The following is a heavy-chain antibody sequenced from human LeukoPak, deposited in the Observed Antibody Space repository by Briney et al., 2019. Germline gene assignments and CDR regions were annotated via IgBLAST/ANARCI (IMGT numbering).Heavy chain of an antibody. CDR3: ARGTGAAAGRGIDY. CDR1: GNSISSGDNY. Sequence: SETLSLTCTVSGNSISSGDNYWSWIRQPAGKGLEWIGRIYTSGSTNYNPSLKSRVTISGDTSKNQFSLRLSSVTAADTAVYYCARGTGAAAGRGIDYWGQGTLVTVSS. CDR2: IYTSGST. V-gene: IGHV4-61*02. J-gene: IGHJ4*02. D-gene: IGHD6-13*01.